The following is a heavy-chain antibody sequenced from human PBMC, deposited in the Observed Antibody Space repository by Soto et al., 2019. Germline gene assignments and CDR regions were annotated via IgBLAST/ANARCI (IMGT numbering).Heavy chain of an antibody. CDR3: ARGSHYYGSGSYSYFDY. CDR2: ISYDGSNK. CDR1: GFTFSSYA. J-gene: IGHJ4*02. D-gene: IGHD3-10*01. Sequence: QVQLVESGGGVVQPGRSLRLSCAASGFTFSSYAMHWVRQAPGKGLEWVAVISYDGSNKYYADSVKGRFTISRDNSKNTLYLQMNSLSAEDTAVYYCARGSHYYGSGSYSYFDYWGQGTLVTVSS. V-gene: IGHV3-30-3*01.